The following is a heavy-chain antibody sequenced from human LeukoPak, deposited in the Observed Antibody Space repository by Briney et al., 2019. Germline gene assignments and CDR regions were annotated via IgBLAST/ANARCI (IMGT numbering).Heavy chain of an antibody. CDR2: ISGSGGST. CDR3: AKESHGITIFGVVIAPPGY. CDR1: GFTFGSYA. D-gene: IGHD3-3*01. J-gene: IGHJ4*02. Sequence: PGGSLRLSCAASGFTFGSYAMSWVRQAPGKGLEWASAISGSGGSTYYADSVKGRFTISRDNSKNTLYLQMNSLRAEDTAVYYCAKESHGITIFGVVIAPPGYWGQGTLVTVSS. V-gene: IGHV3-23*01.